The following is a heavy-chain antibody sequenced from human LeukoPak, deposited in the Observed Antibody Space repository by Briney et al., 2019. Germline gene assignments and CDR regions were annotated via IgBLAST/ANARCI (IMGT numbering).Heavy chain of an antibody. V-gene: IGHV1-69*05. CDR2: IIPIFSTA. CDR1: GGTLSSYA. D-gene: IGHD3-3*01. J-gene: IGHJ5*02. CDR3: ARVIRSWFDP. Sequence: SVKVSCKASGGTLSSYAISWVRQAPGQGLEWMGRIIPIFSTANYAQKFQGRVTITTDESTSTAYMELSSLRSEDTAVYYCARVIRSWFDPWGQGTLVTVSS.